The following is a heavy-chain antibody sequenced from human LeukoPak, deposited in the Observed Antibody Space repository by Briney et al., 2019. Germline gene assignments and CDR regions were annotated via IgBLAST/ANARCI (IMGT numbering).Heavy chain of an antibody. CDR3: ARWEIRGTAHQLDY. CDR2: IKQDGSQK. CDR1: GFTLSNHW. Sequence: GGSLRLSCAASGFTLSNHWMSWVRQAPGKGLEWVANIKQDGSQKYYVGSVEGRFTISRDNAKNSVFLQMNSLRAEATAVYYCARWEIRGTAHQLDYWGQGTLVTVSS. J-gene: IGHJ4*02. D-gene: IGHD1-7*01. V-gene: IGHV3-7*01.